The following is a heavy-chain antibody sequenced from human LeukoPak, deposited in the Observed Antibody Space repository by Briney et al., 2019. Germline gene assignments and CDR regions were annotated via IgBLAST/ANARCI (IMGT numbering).Heavy chain of an antibody. CDR3: ARHNVSYYYGSGSYLYYYYYYMDV. Sequence: GESLKISCKGSGYRFTSYWIGWVRQMPGKGLEWMGIIYAGDSDTRYSPSFQGQVTFSADKSISTVYLQWSSLKASDTAMYYCARHNVSYYYGSGSYLYYYYYYMDVWGKGTTVTVSS. D-gene: IGHD3-10*01. CDR1: GYRFTSYW. V-gene: IGHV5-51*01. J-gene: IGHJ6*03. CDR2: IYAGDSDT.